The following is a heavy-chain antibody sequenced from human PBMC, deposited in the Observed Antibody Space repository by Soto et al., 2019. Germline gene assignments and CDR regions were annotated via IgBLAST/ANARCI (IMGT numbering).Heavy chain of an antibody. V-gene: IGHV1-24*01. CDR2: FDPEDGET. J-gene: IGHJ4*02. D-gene: IGHD3-22*01. CDR3: ATARNYDSSGYYFFDY. Sequence: ASVKVSCKASGYTFTSYGISWVRQAPGKGLEWMGGFDPEDGETIYAQKFQGRVTMTEDTSTDTAYMELSSLRSEDTAVYYCATARNYDSSGYYFFDYWGQGTLVTVSS. CDR1: GYTFTSYG.